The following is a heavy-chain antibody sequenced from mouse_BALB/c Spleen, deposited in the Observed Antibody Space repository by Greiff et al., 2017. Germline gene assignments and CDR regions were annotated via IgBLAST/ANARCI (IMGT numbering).Heavy chain of an antibody. D-gene: IGHD2-14*01. J-gene: IGHJ4*01. CDR1: GFTFSDYY. Sequence: EVQLVESGGGLVKPGGSLKLSCAASGFTFSDYYMYWVRQTPEKRLAWVATISDGGSYTYYPDSVKGRCTISRDNAKNNLYLQMSSLKSEDTAMYYCARDQRDRYSAMDYCGQGTSVTVSS. CDR3: ARDQRDRYSAMDY. CDR2: ISDGGSYT. V-gene: IGHV5-4*02.